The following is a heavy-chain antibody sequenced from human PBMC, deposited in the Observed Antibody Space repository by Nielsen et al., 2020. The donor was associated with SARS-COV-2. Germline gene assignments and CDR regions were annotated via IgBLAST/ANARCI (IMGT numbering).Heavy chain of an antibody. CDR3: ARDLWNQLINAALTFDS. CDR2: ISHDGDDE. J-gene: IGHJ4*02. Sequence: GESLKISCAASGFIFKTYAMHWVRQAPDKGLEWVAVISHDGDDEYYTDSVKGRFTISRDNSKNTLYLQMRSLRPEDTAVYYCARDLWNQLINAALTFDSGGQGTLVSVSS. D-gene: IGHD1-14*01. V-gene: IGHV3-30-3*01. CDR1: GFIFKTYA.